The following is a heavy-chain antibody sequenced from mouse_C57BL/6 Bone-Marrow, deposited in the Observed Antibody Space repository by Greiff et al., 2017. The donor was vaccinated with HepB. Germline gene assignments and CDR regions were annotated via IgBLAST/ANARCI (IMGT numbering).Heavy chain of an antibody. J-gene: IGHJ3*01. CDR3: ARQEVITTVVAPIAY. CDR1: GYAFSSYW. V-gene: IGHV1-80*01. CDR2: IYPGDGDT. Sequence: QVHVKQSGAELVKPGSSVKISCKASGYAFSSYWMNWVKQRPGKGLEWIGQIYPGDGDTNYNGKFKGKATLTADKSSSTAYMQLSSLTSEDSAVYFCARQEVITTVVAPIAYWGQGTLVTVSA. D-gene: IGHD1-1*01.